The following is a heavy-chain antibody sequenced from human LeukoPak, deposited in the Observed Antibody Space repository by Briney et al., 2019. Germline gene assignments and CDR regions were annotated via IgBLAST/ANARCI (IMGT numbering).Heavy chain of an antibody. CDR3: AREGSGSDFDY. D-gene: IGHD3-10*01. CDR1: GFIFSSYA. J-gene: IGHJ4*02. Sequence: GGSLRLSCAASGFIFSSYAIHWVRQAPGKGLEWVAVISYDGSNKYYADSVKGRITISRDNSKNTLYLQMNSLRAEDTAVYYCAREGSGSDFDYWGQGTLVTVSS. V-gene: IGHV3-30-3*01. CDR2: ISYDGSNK.